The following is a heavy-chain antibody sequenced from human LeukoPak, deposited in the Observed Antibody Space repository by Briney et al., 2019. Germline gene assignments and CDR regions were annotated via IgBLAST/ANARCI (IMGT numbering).Heavy chain of an antibody. D-gene: IGHD2-15*01. V-gene: IGHV3-23*01. CDR1: GFTFSNYA. J-gene: IGHJ3*02. CDR3: ALYCSSANCHDAFDI. Sequence: GGSLRLSCAASGFTFSNYAMSWVRQTPEKGLEWVSAISSGGGSAYYADSVKGRFTISRDNAKNSLYLQMNSLRAEDTAMYYCALYCSSANCHDAFDIWGQGTMVTVSS. CDR2: ISSGGGSA.